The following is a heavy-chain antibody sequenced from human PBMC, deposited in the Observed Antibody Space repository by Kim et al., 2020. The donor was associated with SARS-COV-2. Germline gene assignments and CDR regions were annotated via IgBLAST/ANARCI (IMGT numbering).Heavy chain of an antibody. J-gene: IGHJ3*02. Sequence: YHPSRKGRATIPVDTSKNQFSLMLSSVAAADTAVYYCARGDSRTSDAFDIWGQGTMVTVSS. CDR3: ARGDSRTSDAFDI. V-gene: IGHV4-34*01. D-gene: IGHD6-13*01.